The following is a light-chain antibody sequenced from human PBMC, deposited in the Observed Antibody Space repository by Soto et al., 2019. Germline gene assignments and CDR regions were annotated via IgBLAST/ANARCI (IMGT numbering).Light chain of an antibody. Sequence: EIVLTQSPGTLSLSPGERATLSCRASQSVSSSYLAWYQQKPGQAPRLFIYGASSRATGIPDRFSGSGSGTDFTLTISRLEPEDCAVYYCQQYGSSPVTFGGGTKVEIK. CDR2: GAS. CDR1: QSVSSSY. V-gene: IGKV3-20*01. J-gene: IGKJ4*01. CDR3: QQYGSSPVT.